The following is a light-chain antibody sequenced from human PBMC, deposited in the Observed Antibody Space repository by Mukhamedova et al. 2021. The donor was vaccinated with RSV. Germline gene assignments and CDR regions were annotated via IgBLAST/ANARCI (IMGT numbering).Light chain of an antibody. CDR3: QVCNSTTDHVI. V-gene: IGLV3-21*04. J-gene: IGLJ2*01. CDR1: GSTS. Sequence: GSTSVHWYQQKPGQAPVLVIYYDRDRPSGISERFSGSNFGNTATLTISRVEAGDEADYYCQVCNSTTDHVIFGGGTKLPVL. CDR2: YDR.